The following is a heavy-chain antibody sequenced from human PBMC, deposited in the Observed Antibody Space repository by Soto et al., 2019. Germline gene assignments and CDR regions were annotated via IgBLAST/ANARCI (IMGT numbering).Heavy chain of an antibody. D-gene: IGHD3-10*01. V-gene: IGHV2-5*02. CDR1: GFSLSTSGVG. J-gene: IGHJ4*02. CDR2: IYWDDDK. Sequence: SGPTLMNPTQTLTLTCTFSGFSLSTSGVGVGWIRQPPGKALEWLALIYWDDDKRYSPPLKSRLTITKDTSKNQVVLTMTNMDPVDTATYYCAHRLILGGYYYGSGSYYIRSGVYYFAYWGQ. CDR3: AHRLILGGYYYGSGSYYIRSGVYYFAY.